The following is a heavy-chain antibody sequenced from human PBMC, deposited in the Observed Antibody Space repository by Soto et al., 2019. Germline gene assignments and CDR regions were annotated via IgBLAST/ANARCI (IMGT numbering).Heavy chain of an antibody. CDR3: AKQRAGYGSGSDTYYFDF. D-gene: IGHD3-10*01. J-gene: IGHJ4*02. V-gene: IGHV3-23*01. Sequence: EVQLLESGGGLVQPWGSLRLSCSTSGFTFNTYAMNWVRQAPGKGLEWVSALSGSGGTTYYADSVRGRFTISRDNSKNTLFLQMNSLRAEDTALYYCAKQRAGYGSGSDTYYFDFWGQGTLVTVSS. CDR1: GFTFNTYA. CDR2: LSGSGGTT.